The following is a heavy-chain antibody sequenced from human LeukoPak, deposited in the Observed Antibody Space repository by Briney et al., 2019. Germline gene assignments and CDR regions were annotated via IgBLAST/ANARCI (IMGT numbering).Heavy chain of an antibody. CDR2: IDWDDDK. Sequence: SGPTLVKPTQTLTLTCTFSGFSLSTSGMCVSWIRQPPGKALEWLARIDWDDDKYYSTSLKTRLTISKDASKNQVVLTMTNMDPVGTATYYCAHRYYYDSSGYSLRGGYFDYWGQGTLVTVSS. CDR3: AHRYYYDSSGYSLRGGYFDY. CDR1: GFSLSTSGMC. J-gene: IGHJ4*02. D-gene: IGHD3-22*01. V-gene: IGHV2-70*12.